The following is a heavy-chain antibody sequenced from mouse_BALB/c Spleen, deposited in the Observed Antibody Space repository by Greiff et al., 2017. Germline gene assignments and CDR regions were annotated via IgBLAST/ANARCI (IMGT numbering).Heavy chain of an antibody. CDR1: GYTFTSYW. D-gene: IGHD4-1*01. J-gene: IGHJ4*01. CDR2: IDPSDSET. Sequence: VQLQQPGAELVKPGAPVKLSCKASGYTFTSYWMNWVKQRPGRGLEWIGRIDPSDSETHYNQKFKDKATLTVDKSSSTAYIQLSSLTSEDSAVYYCARGTGLDYWGQGTSVTVSS. V-gene: IGHV1-69*02. CDR3: ARGTGLDY.